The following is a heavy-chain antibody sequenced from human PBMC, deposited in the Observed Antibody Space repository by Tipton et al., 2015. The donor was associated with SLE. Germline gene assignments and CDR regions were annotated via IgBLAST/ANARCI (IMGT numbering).Heavy chain of an antibody. J-gene: IGHJ4*02. CDR1: CGSISSHY. CDR2: ISYSETT. D-gene: IGHD2-15*01. Sequence: TLSLTCTGSCGSISSHYWSWIWQPPGKGLEWIGSISYSETTNYNPSLKSRVTISVDTSKNQFSLKLRSVTAADTAVYYCAGAWQGYCSGGTCYVLDYWGQGTLVTVSS. CDR3: AGAWQGYCSGGTCYVLDY. V-gene: IGHV4-59*11.